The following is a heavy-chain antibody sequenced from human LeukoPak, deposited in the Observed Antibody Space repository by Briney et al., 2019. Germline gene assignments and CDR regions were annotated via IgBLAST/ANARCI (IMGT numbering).Heavy chain of an antibody. Sequence: GRSLRLSCAASGFTFSSYGMHWVHQAPGKGLEWVAVIWYDGSNKYYADSVKGRFTISRDNSKNTLYLQMNSLRAEDTAVYYCAKDRYSYGYAFDYWGQGTLVTVSS. V-gene: IGHV3-33*06. D-gene: IGHD5-18*01. CDR1: GFTFSSYG. CDR3: AKDRYSYGYAFDY. J-gene: IGHJ4*02. CDR2: IWYDGSNK.